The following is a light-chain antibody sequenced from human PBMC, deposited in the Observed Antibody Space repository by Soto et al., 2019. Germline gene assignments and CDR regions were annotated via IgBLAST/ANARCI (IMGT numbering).Light chain of an antibody. V-gene: IGKV3-15*01. J-gene: IGKJ2*01. CDR2: RAS. Sequence: EIVMTQSPATLSVSTGGSATLSCRASQHVSSNFAWYRQKPGQAPTLLIYRASTRATGIPARFSGSGSGTDFPLTIVSLQSEDFAVYYCQQYNNWPYTFGQGTKLEIK. CDR1: QHVSSN. CDR3: QQYNNWPYT.